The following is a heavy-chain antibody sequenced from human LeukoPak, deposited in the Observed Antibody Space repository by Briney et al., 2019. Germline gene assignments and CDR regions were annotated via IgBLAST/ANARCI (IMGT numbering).Heavy chain of an antibody. J-gene: IGHJ3*02. CDR2: ISGSGGST. CDR1: GFTFSSYA. V-gene: IGHV3-23*01. CDR3: AKETTVTVRGYYAFDI. Sequence: AGESLRLSCAASGFTFSSYAMSWVRQAPGKGLEWVSAISGSGGSTYYADSVKGRFTISRDNTKNTLYLQMNSLRAEDTPVYYCAKETTVTVRGYYAFDIWGQGTMVTVSS. D-gene: IGHD4-17*01.